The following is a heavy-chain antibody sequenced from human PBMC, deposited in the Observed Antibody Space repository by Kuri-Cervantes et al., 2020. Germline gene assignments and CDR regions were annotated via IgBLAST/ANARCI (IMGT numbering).Heavy chain of an antibody. D-gene: IGHD3-22*01. Sequence: GESLKISCEASGLSFNNAWMNWVRQAPGKGLQWVGRIRSETDGGTTDYAAPVKGRVTISRDDSRNTLYLQINNLKTDDTAVYFCATSPGYYDNSPFDLWGQGTLVTVSS. CDR1: GLSFNNAW. V-gene: IGHV3-15*01. CDR3: ATSPGYYDNSPFDL. CDR2: IRSETDGGTT. J-gene: IGHJ4*02.